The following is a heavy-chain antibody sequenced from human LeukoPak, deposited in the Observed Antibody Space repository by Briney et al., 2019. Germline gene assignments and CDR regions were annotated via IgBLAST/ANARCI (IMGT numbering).Heavy chain of an antibody. D-gene: IGHD3-10*01. V-gene: IGHV1-69*05. CDR1: GGTFSSYA. Sequence: SVKVSCKASGGTFSSYAISWLRQAPGQGLEWMGGIIPIFGTANYAQKFQGRVTITTDESMSTAYMELSSLRSEDTAVYYCAREITMVRGARAGFDYWGQGTLVTVSS. J-gene: IGHJ4*02. CDR3: AREITMVRGARAGFDY. CDR2: IIPIFGTA.